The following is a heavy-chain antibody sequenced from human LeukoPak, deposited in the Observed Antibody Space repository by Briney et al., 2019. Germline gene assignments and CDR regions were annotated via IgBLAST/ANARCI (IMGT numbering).Heavy chain of an antibody. V-gene: IGHV3-23*01. CDR3: AKERVSSGWNPHWFDP. Sequence: GGSLRLSCAASGFTFSSYAMYWVRQAPGKGLEWVSDISGSGTTTNYADSVKGRFTISRDNSKNTLYLQMNSLRAEDTAVYYCAKERVSSGWNPHWFDPWGQGTLATVSS. D-gene: IGHD6-19*01. J-gene: IGHJ5*02. CDR2: ISGSGTTT. CDR1: GFTFSSYA.